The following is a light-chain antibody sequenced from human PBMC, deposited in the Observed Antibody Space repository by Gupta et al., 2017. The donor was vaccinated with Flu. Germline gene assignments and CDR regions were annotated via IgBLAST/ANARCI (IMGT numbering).Light chain of an antibody. J-gene: IGKJ4*01. CDR1: QSLSSY. CDR3: QQRTDWPPALS. Sequence: EIVVTQSPGTLSLSPGESATLSCRASQSLSSYLAWYQHKPGQPPRLLIYDASYRATGIPARFSGSGSGTDFTLTISSREPEDFAVYYCQQRTDWPPALSFGGGTKVEIK. CDR2: DAS. V-gene: IGKV3-11*01.